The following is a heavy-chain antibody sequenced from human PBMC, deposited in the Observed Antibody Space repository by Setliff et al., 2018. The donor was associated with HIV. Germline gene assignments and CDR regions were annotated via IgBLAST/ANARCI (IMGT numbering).Heavy chain of an antibody. CDR2: FDPEDGET. CDR3: ARAGETYCSSVSCYAYYCDY. CDR1: GYTLTELS. J-gene: IGHJ4*02. Sequence: ASVKVSCKVSGYTLTELSMHWVRQAPGKGLEWMGGFDPEDGETIYAQKFQGRVTMTEDTSTDTAYMELSSLRSEDTAVYFCARAGETYCSSVSCYAYYCDYWGQGTLVTVSS. V-gene: IGHV1-24*01. D-gene: IGHD2-2*01.